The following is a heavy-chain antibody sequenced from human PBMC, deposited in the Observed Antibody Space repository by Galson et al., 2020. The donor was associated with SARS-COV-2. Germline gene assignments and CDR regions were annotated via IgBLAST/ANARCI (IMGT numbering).Heavy chain of an antibody. D-gene: IGHD4-4*01. J-gene: IGHJ6*03. CDR2: INHSGST. Sequence: SETLSLTCTVYGGSFSGYFWSWIRQPPGKGLEWIGEINHSGSTNYNPSLKSRVTISVDTSKNHFYLKLSSVTAADTAVYFCARVIHDNSYYVPYYYYYYMDVWGKGTTVTVSS. CDR3: ARVIHDNSYYVPYYYYYYMDV. V-gene: IGHV4-34*01. CDR1: GGSFSGYF.